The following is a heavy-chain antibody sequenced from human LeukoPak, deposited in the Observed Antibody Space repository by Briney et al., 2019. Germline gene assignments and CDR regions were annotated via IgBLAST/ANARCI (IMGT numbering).Heavy chain of an antibody. CDR2: ISAYNGNT. V-gene: IGHV1-18*01. J-gene: IGHJ4*02. CDR1: GYTFTSYG. CDR3: ARTSSTWYGGVGDY. D-gene: IGHD6-13*01. Sequence: VASVKVSCKASGYTFTSYGISWVRQAPGQGLEWMGWISAYNGNTKNAQKFQGRVTMTTDTSTSTAYMELRSLSSDDTAVYYCARTSSTWYGGVGDYWGQGTLVTVSS.